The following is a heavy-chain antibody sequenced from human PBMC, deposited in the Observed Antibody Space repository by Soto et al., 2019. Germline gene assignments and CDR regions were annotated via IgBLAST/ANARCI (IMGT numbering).Heavy chain of an antibody. Sequence: QVQLVQSGAEVKKPGASMKVSCKASGYTFTSYYIHWVRQAPGQGLEWMGIINPSGGSKSYAQKFQGRVTMTRDTSTSTVYMELSSLRSEDTAVFYCARVTASELTDAFDIWGQGTMVTVSS. J-gene: IGHJ3*02. V-gene: IGHV1-46*01. CDR2: INPSGGSK. CDR3: ARVTASELTDAFDI. CDR1: GYTFTSYY. D-gene: IGHD1-7*01.